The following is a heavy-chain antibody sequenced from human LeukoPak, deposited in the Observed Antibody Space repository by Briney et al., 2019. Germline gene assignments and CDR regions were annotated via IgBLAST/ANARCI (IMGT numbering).Heavy chain of an antibody. D-gene: IGHD3-22*01. V-gene: IGHV3-53*01. CDR1: GFTVSSTH. CDR3: AKSSYYDASGYYREYYFDY. CDR2: IYTGGNS. Sequence: GGSLRLSCAASGFTVSSTHMVWVRQAPGKGLEWVSVIYTGGNSYYAGSVQGRFIISRDISKNTLYLQMNSLRDEDTAVYYCAKSSYYDASGYYREYYFDYWGQGTLVTVSS. J-gene: IGHJ4*02.